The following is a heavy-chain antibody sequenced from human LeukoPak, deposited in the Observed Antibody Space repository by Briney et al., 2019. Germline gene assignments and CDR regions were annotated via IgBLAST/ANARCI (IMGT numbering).Heavy chain of an antibody. J-gene: IGHJ3*02. CDR1: GFTFSNYG. CDR3: AREIVVVIRWGAFDI. D-gene: IGHD3-22*01. Sequence: PGGSLRLSCAASGFTFSNYGMHWVRQAPGKGLEWVAVISYDGSNKYYADSVKGRFTISRDNSKNTLYLQMNSLRAEDTAVYYCAREIVVVIRWGAFDIWGQGTMVTVSS. CDR2: ISYDGSNK. V-gene: IGHV3-30*03.